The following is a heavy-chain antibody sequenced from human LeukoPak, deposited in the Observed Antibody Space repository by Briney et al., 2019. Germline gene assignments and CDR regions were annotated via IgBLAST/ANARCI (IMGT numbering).Heavy chain of an antibody. CDR2: IIPDSGDT. J-gene: IGHJ4*02. Sequence: ASVKVSCKASGYNFTIYYVHWVRQAPGQGLEWMGWIIPDSGDTHYAQKFQGRVTVTSDTSIRTAYMDLSRLRSDDTAVYYCARGHSDFGVLNPVDYWGQGTLVTVSS. V-gene: IGHV1-2*02. D-gene: IGHD3-3*01. CDR1: GYNFTIYY. CDR3: ARGHSDFGVLNPVDY.